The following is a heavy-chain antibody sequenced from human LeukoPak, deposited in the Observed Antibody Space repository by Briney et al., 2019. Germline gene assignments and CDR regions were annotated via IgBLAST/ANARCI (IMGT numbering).Heavy chain of an antibody. CDR2: IYYSGGT. Sequence: PLETLCVTRTVSGDSISSYYWSWIRQPPGKGLEWIGYIYYSGGTDYNPSLKSRVTISVDTSKNQFSLKLRSVTAADTAVYYCARHVTISGPYDASDIWGHG. CDR1: GDSISSYY. D-gene: IGHD5-24*01. CDR3: ARHVTISGPYDASDI. V-gene: IGHV4-59*08. J-gene: IGHJ3*02.